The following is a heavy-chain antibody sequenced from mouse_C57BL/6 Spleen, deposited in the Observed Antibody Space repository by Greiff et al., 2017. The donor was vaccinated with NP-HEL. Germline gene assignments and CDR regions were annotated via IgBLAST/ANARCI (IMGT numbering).Heavy chain of an antibody. CDR1: GYTFTDYY. CDR3: ARSQGIYGAFDY. Sequence: VQLQQSGPELVKPGASVKISCKASGYTFTDYYMNWVKQSHGKSLEWIGDINPNNGGTSYNQKFKGKATLTVDKSSSTAYMELRSLTSEDSAVYYCARSQGIYGAFDYWGQGTTLTVSS. J-gene: IGHJ2*01. D-gene: IGHD1-1*01. CDR2: INPNNGGT. V-gene: IGHV1-26*01.